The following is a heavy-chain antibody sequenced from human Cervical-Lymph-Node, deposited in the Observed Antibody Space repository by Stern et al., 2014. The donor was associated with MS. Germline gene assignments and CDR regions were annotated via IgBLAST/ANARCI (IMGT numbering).Heavy chain of an antibody. J-gene: IGHJ4*02. CDR1: GYSFTIYY. V-gene: IGHV5-51*01. Sequence: VQLGQSGAEVKKPGESLKISCKLSGYSFTIYYIACVRQMPGKGLEWMGVIYPYDSDTTSSPSFQGQVTISADKSITTAYLQWSSLRASDTAMYYCARHVQGFDYWGQGTLVTVSS. CDR2: IYPYDSDT. CDR3: ARHVQGFDY.